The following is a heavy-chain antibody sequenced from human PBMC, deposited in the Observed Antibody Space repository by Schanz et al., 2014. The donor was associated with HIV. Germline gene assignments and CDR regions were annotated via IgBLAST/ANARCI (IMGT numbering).Heavy chain of an antibody. CDR1: GFTFNNYW. J-gene: IGHJ4*02. CDR3: VRGRYFDWLLPY. D-gene: IGHD3-9*01. Sequence: VQLVESGGALVQPGGSLRLSCAASGFTFNNYWMHWVRQAPGKGLVWVSRINSDGSSTTYADSVKGRFTISRDNAKNTLVLQMNSLRAEDTAVYYCVRGRYFDWLLPYWGQGTLVTVSS. CDR2: INSDGSST. V-gene: IGHV3-74*01.